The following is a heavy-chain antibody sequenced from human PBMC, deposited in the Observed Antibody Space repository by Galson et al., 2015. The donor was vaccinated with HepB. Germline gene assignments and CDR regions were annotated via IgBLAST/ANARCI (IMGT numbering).Heavy chain of an antibody. CDR2: IYSSGST. CDR1: GDSISSGGYY. Sequence: TLSLTCTVSGDSISSGGYYWTWIRQHPGKGLEWIGYIYSSGSTSYNPSLKRRITMLVDTSKNQFSLKLTSVTAADTAVYYCARLFPRYGSLLFWYFDLWGRGTLVTVSS. V-gene: IGHV4-31*03. CDR3: ARLFPRYGSLLFWYFDL. J-gene: IGHJ2*01. D-gene: IGHD3-10*01.